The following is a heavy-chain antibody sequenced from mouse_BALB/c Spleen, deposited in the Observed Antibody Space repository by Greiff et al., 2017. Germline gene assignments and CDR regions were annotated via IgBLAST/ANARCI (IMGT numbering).Heavy chain of an antibody. CDR2: ISSGGST. D-gene: IGHD1-1*01. Sequence: EVMLVESGGGLVKPGGSLKLSCAASGFTFSSYAMSWVRQTPEKRLEWVASISSGGSTYYPDSVKGRFTISRDNPKNTLFLQMTSLRSEDTAMYYCARGPTYGSSLYWYFDVWGAGTTVTVSS. J-gene: IGHJ1*01. CDR1: GFTFSSYA. CDR3: ARGPTYGSSLYWYFDV. V-gene: IGHV5-6-5*01.